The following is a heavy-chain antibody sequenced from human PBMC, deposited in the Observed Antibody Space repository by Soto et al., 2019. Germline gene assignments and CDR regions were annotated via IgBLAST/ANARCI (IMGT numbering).Heavy chain of an antibody. D-gene: IGHD2-15*01. Sequence: GGSLRLSCAASGFTFSSYGMHWVRQAPGKGLEWVAVIWYDGSNKYYADSVKGRFTISRDNSKNTLYLQMNSLRAEDTAVYYCARDPTYCSGGNCYGDYFDYWGQGTLVTVSS. CDR2: IWYDGSNK. CDR1: GFTFSSYG. V-gene: IGHV3-33*01. J-gene: IGHJ4*02. CDR3: ARDPTYCSGGNCYGDYFDY.